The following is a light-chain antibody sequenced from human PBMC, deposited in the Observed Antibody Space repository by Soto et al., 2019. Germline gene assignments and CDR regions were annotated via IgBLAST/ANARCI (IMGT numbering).Light chain of an antibody. CDR3: LLYYGGAVV. V-gene: IGLV7-43*01. J-gene: IGLJ2*01. CDR1: TGAVTSGYY. CDR2: STS. Sequence: QAVVTQEPSLTVSPGRTVTLTCASSTGAVTSGYYPNWFQQKPGQAPRALIDSTSNKHSWTPARFSGSLLGGKAALTLSGVQPEDEAEYYCLLYYGGAVVFGGGTKLTVL.